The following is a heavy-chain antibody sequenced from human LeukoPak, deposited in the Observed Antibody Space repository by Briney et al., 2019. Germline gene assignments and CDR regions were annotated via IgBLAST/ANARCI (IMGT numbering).Heavy chain of an antibody. V-gene: IGHV4-34*01. CDR2: IYYSGST. J-gene: IGHJ4*02. CDR1: GGSFSGYY. Sequence: SETLSLTCAVYGGSFSGYYWSWIRQPPGKGLEWIGYIYYSGSTYYNPSLKSRVTISVDTSKNQFSLKLSSVTAADTAVYYCASRTVMADFDYWGQGTLVTVSS. CDR3: ASRTVMADFDY. D-gene: IGHD3-16*01.